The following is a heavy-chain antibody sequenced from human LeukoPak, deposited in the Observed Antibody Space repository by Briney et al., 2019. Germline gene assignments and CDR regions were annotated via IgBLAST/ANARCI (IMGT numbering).Heavy chain of an antibody. J-gene: IGHJ6*03. CDR2: IYYSGST. CDR1: GGSISSSIYY. CDR3: ARDQRPNPIVVVPAAMADYYYYYMDV. Sequence: SETLSLTCIVSGGSISSSIYYWAWVRQPPGKGLEWIGYIYYSGSTNYNPSLKSRVTISVDTSKNQFSLKLSSVTAADTAVYYCARDQRPNPIVVVPAAMADYYYYYMDVWGKGTTVTVSS. D-gene: IGHD2-2*01. V-gene: IGHV4-61*01.